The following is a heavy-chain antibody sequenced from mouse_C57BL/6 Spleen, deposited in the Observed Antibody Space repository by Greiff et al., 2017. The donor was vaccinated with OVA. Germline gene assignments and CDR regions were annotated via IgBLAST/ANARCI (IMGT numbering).Heavy chain of an antibody. CDR2: ISSANSAT. Sequence: EVQLVQSGGGLVKPGGSLKLSCAASGFTFSDYGMHWVRQAPEQGLEWVAYISSANSATYYADTVKGRFTISTDNATNTLFLQLTSLRSADTAMDYCSRDYGYATDVWGTGTTVTVSS. J-gene: IGHJ1*03. CDR1: GFTFSDYG. V-gene: IGHV5-17*01. CDR3: SRDYGYATDV. D-gene: IGHD2-2*01.